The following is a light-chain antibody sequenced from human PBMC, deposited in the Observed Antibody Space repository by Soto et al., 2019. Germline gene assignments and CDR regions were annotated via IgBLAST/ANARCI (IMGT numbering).Light chain of an antibody. J-gene: IGLJ3*02. CDR1: SSDLGSYNL. CDR2: GAT. V-gene: IGLV2-23*01. Sequence: QSALTQPASVAGSPGQSITISCTGTSSDLGSYNLVSWYQHHPGNAPKLIIYGATNRPSGISSRFSGSKYGYTASLTISGLQAEDEAFYSCVSYAGRDTLVVSGGGTQLTVL. CDR3: VSYAGRDTLVV.